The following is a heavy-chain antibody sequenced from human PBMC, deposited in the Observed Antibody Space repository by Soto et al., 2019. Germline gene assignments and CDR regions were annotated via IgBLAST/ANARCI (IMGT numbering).Heavy chain of an antibody. CDR1: GFTLNNYG. Sequence: VQLLQSGGGLVQPGGTLRLSCAASGFTLNNYGLTWVRQPPGEALEWVSAISGGGSATFYAASVKARFTASRDSSKNTLYLQLDRLRAEDTAVYYCLARRDVYNLEWGQGTLVTVSS. D-gene: IGHD1-1*01. J-gene: IGHJ4*02. CDR2: ISGGGSAT. CDR3: LARRDVYNLE. V-gene: IGHV3-23*01.